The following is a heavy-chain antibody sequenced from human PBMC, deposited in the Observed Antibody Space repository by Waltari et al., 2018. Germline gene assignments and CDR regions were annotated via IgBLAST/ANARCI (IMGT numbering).Heavy chain of an antibody. CDR2: IYYPGTT. CDR3: ARGDTTGVFYYYMDV. D-gene: IGHD4-17*01. Sequence: QVLLQESGPELVKPSETLSLSCTVPGDTNSSYHWSWIRQPPGKGLEWIGYIYYPGTTNYNPSLKSRVTISLDTSKNQVSLELSSVTAADTAVYYCARGDTTGVFYYYMDVWGKGTTVTVSS. CDR1: GDTNSSYH. J-gene: IGHJ6*03. V-gene: IGHV4-59*01.